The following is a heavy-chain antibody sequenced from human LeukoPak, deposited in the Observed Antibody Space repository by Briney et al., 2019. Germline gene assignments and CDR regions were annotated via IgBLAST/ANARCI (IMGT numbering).Heavy chain of an antibody. Sequence: PSETLSLTCTVSGGSISSYYWSWIRQPPGKGLEWIGYIYYSGSTNYNPSLKSRVTISVDTSKNQFSLKLSSVTAADTAVYYCARPVSIQTTVVTLPDAFDIWGQGTMVTVSS. D-gene: IGHD4-23*01. V-gene: IGHV4-59*01. J-gene: IGHJ3*02. CDR3: ARPVSIQTTVVTLPDAFDI. CDR1: GGSISSYY. CDR2: IYYSGST.